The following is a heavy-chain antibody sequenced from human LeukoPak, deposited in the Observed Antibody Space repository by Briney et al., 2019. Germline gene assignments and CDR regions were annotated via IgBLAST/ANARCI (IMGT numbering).Heavy chain of an antibody. CDR2: IRNKAKSYTT. J-gene: IGHJ4*02. V-gene: IGHV3-72*01. CDR1: GFTFSSYG. CDR3: STFSGPGRLFDY. D-gene: IGHD3-10*01. Sequence: PGGSLRLSCAASGFTFSSYGTHWVRQAPGQGLEWVGRIRNKAKSYTTEYAASVKGRFTISRDDSKNSLYLQMNSLKTEDTALYYCSTFSGPGRLFDYWGQGTLVTVSS.